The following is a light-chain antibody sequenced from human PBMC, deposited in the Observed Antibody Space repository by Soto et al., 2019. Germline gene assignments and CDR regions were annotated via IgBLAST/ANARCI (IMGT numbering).Light chain of an antibody. CDR2: AAS. CDR3: QQSDSILYT. Sequence: DIQMTQSPSSLSASVGDRVTITCRASQSIGTGLSWYQQKPQKAPKLLIYAASSVQSGVPSRFSGSGSGTDFTLTISSLRPEDFATYYCQQSDSILYTFGQGTRLEIK. CDR1: QSIGTG. J-gene: IGKJ5*01. V-gene: IGKV1-39*01.